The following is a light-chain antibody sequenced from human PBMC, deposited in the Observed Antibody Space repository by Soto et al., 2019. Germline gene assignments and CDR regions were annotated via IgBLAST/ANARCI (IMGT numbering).Light chain of an antibody. V-gene: IGLV2-14*01. CDR1: SSDVGGYNF. Sequence: QSVLTQPASVSGSPGQAITISCPGTSSDVGGYNFVSWYQQHPDKAPKLMIYDVTNRPSGVSNRFSGSKSGNTASLTISGFQAEDEADYYCSSYTSISTYVFGTGTKVTVL. J-gene: IGLJ1*01. CDR2: DVT. CDR3: SSYTSISTYV.